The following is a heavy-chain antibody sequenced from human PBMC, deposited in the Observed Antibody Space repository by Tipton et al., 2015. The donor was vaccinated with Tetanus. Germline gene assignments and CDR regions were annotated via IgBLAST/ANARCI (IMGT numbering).Heavy chain of an antibody. CDR2: ISYDGSSI. V-gene: IGHV3-74*01. J-gene: IGHJ4*02. CDR3: ARDSTYLFDY. Sequence: SLRLSCLATGFTFSSHWMHWVRQAPGKKLMWVARISYDGSSISYADSVKGRFTISRDNPKNTLYLQMNSLGAEDTAVYYCARDSTYLFDYWGQGTLVTVSS. D-gene: IGHD2-2*01. CDR1: GFTFSSHW.